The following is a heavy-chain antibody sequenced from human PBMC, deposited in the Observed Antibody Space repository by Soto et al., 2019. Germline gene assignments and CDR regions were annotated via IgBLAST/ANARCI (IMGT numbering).Heavy chain of an antibody. CDR3: ARRLYYDSSGFEGGGMDV. CDR2: IYHSGST. Sequence: SETLSLTCTVSGGSISSSNWWNWVRQPPGKGLEWIGEIYHSGSTYYNPSLKSRVTISVDTSKNQFSLKLSSVTAADTAVYYCARRLYYDSSGFEGGGMDVWGQGTTVTVSS. J-gene: IGHJ6*02. V-gene: IGHV4-4*02. D-gene: IGHD3-22*01. CDR1: GGSISSSNW.